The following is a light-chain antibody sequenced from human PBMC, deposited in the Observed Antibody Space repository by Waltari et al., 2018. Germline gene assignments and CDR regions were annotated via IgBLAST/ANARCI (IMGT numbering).Light chain of an antibody. Sequence: SSELTQDPAVSVAMGQTVTITCPGNGLRSYYASWYQPRPGQAPILIMYDKNNRPSGVPDGFSGSNSDNTASLTITGAQAEDEASYYCHSRDASGVGGSFGGGTKLTVL. V-gene: IGLV3-19*01. J-gene: IGLJ2*01. CDR3: HSRDASGVGGS. CDR2: DKN. CDR1: GLRSYY.